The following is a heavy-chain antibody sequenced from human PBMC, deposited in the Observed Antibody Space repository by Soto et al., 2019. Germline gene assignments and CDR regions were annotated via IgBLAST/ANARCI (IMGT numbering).Heavy chain of an antibody. Sequence: QLQLQESGPGLVKPSETLSLTCTVSGGSISSSSYYWGWIRQPPGKGLEWIGSIYYSGSTYYNPSLKSRVTISVDTSQNQFSLKLSSVTAADKAVYYCARPSGIIVGPAAIPGDAFDIWGQGTMVTVSS. V-gene: IGHV4-39*01. J-gene: IGHJ3*02. CDR1: GGSISSSSYY. D-gene: IGHD2-2*01. CDR2: IYYSGST. CDR3: ARPSGIIVGPAAIPGDAFDI.